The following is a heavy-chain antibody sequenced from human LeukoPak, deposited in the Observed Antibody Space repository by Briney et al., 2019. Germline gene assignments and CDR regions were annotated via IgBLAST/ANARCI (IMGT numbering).Heavy chain of an antibody. V-gene: IGHV3-23*01. CDR3: AKDWGEYFDYVWGSFTSFDF. J-gene: IGHJ4*02. D-gene: IGHD3-16*01. Sequence: GGTLRLSCAASGFTFSSYGVSWVRQAPGKGLEWVSGISGSGHRTYYADSVKGRFTISRDNSKNTLYLQMNSLRAEDAAVYYCAKDWGEYFDYVWGSFTSFDFWGQGTLVTVSS. CDR2: ISGSGHRT. CDR1: GFTFSSYG.